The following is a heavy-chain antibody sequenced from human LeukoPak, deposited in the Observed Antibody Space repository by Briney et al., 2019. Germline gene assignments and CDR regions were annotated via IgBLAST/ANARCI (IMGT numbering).Heavy chain of an antibody. Sequence: SETLSLTCTVSGGSISSDSYYWAWIRQPPGKGLEWIASIYYSGSTNYNPSLKSRVTISVDTSKNQFSLKLSSVTAADTAVYYCAREGNYDYVWGSYRYDYWGQGTLVTVSS. J-gene: IGHJ4*02. D-gene: IGHD3-16*02. V-gene: IGHV4-39*07. CDR1: GGSISSDSYY. CDR2: IYYSGST. CDR3: AREGNYDYVWGSYRYDY.